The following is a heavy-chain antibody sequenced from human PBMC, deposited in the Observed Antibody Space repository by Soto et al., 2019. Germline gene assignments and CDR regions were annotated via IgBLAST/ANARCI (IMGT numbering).Heavy chain of an antibody. CDR3: ARHPTIARFENGLDV. J-gene: IGHJ6*02. CDR2: IYYTGTT. CDR1: GGSVSGYY. V-gene: IGHV4-59*08. Sequence: SETLSLTCTVSGGSVSGYYWSWIRQPPGKGLEWIGYIYYTGTTIYSPSLDRRVTLSVDTAKDQVSLKLTSVTPADTAVYYCARHPTIARFENGLDVWGQGTMDTVSS. D-gene: IGHD1-1*01.